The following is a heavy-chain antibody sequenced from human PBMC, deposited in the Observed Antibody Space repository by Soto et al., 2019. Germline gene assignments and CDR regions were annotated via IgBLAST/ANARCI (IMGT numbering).Heavy chain of an antibody. J-gene: IGHJ5*02. D-gene: IGHD2-15*01. CDR3: ARVIAPGQLDP. V-gene: IGHV1-3*01. Sequence: ASVKVSCKASGYTFTRYTMNWVRQAPGQRLEWMGWINPDNGNTKSSQKFQDRVIITRDTSASTAYMDLSSLRSEDTAVYYCARVIAPGQLDPCGQVTLVTLSS. CDR2: INPDNGNT. CDR1: GYTFTRYT.